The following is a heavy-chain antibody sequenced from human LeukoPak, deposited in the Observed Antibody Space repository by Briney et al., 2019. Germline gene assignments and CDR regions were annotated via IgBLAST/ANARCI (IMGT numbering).Heavy chain of an antibody. V-gene: IGHV3-23*01. Sequence: GGSLRLSCAASGFIFSSYAMSWVRQAPGKGLEWVSAISGSGGSTYYADSVKGRFTISRDNSKNTLYLQMNSLRAEDTAVYYCAKDVRGYSYGHLDYWGQGTLVTVSS. CDR3: AKDVRGYSYGHLDY. CDR1: GFIFSSYA. CDR2: ISGSGGST. J-gene: IGHJ4*02. D-gene: IGHD5-18*01.